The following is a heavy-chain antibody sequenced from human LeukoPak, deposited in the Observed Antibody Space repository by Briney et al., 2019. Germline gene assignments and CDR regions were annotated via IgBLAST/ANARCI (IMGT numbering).Heavy chain of an antibody. V-gene: IGHV1-69*05. Sequence: ASVKVSCKASGGTFSSYAISWVRQAPGQGLEWMGGIIPIFGTANYAQKFQGRVTITTDESTSTAYMELSSLRSEDTAVYYCARDDKLELPLHYWGQGTLDTVSS. CDR1: GGTFSSYA. D-gene: IGHD1-7*01. CDR2: IIPIFGTA. J-gene: IGHJ4*02. CDR3: ARDDKLELPLHY.